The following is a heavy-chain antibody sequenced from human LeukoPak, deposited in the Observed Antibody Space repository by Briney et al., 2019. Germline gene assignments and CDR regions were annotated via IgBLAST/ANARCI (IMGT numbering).Heavy chain of an antibody. D-gene: IGHD1-26*01. CDR3: IRVKSWDTRFYLDS. J-gene: IGHJ4*02. CDR2: SQNTGSGWTT. V-gene: IGHV3-15*01. CDR1: GFTFNAAW. Sequence: GGSLRLSCATSGFTFNAAWMNWVRQAPGKGLEWVGRSQNTGSGWTTDYGAPVKGRLTILRDDSKRTVYLQMNSLKTEDTAVYYCIRVKSWDTRFYLDSWGQGTLVTVSS.